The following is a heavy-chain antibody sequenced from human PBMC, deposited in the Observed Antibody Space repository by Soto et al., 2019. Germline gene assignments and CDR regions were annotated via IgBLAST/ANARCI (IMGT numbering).Heavy chain of an antibody. D-gene: IGHD6-19*01. J-gene: IGHJ4*02. CDR2: ISDGSRT. V-gene: IGHV3-74*01. CDR3: AVAVAGPTAIGY. Sequence: PGGSLRLSCAASGFDFSYYAMGWVRQAPGKGLEWVSCISDGSRTSYADSVKGRFTISRDNAKNTLYLQMNSLRAEDTAVYYCAVAVAGPTAIGYWGQGTLVTVS. CDR1: GFDFSYYA.